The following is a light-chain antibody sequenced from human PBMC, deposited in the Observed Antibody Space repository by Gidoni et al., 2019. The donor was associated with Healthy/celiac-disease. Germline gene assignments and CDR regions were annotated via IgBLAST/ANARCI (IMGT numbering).Light chain of an antibody. CDR1: QSVSSN. J-gene: IGKJ2*01. V-gene: IGKV3-15*01. Sequence: EIVTTQSPATMSVSPGGRATLSCRASQSVSSNLAWYQQKPGQAPRLLIYGASTMATGIPARFSGSGSGTEFTLTISSLQSEDFAVYYCQQYNNWPPYTFGQGTKLEIK. CDR2: GAS. CDR3: QQYNNWPPYT.